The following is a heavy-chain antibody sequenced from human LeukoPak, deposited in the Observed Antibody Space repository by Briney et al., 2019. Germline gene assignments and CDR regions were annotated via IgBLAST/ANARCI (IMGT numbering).Heavy chain of an antibody. CDR1: GDSISTYY. CDR3: ARASSTPGPDY. V-gene: IGHV4-59*01. Sequence: SETLSLTCSISGDSISTYYWSWIRQPPGKGLEWIGYIYYSGSTNYNPSLKSRVTISVDTSKNQFSLKLSSVTAADTAVYYCARASSTPGPDYWGQGTLVTVSS. J-gene: IGHJ4*02. CDR2: IYYSGST. D-gene: IGHD2/OR15-2a*01.